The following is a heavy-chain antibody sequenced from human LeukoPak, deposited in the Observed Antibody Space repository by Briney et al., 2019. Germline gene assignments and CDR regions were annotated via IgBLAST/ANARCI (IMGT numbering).Heavy chain of an antibody. Sequence: GGSLRLSCAASGSTFSSYWMSWVRQAPGKGLEWVANIKQDGSEKYYVDSVKGRFTISRDNAKNSVYLQMNSLRAEDTAVYYCARDFSDVRGNIFDSWGQGTLVTVSS. J-gene: IGHJ4*02. CDR1: GSTFSSYW. CDR3: ARDFSDVRGNIFDS. D-gene: IGHD3-10*02. CDR2: IKQDGSEK. V-gene: IGHV3-7*01.